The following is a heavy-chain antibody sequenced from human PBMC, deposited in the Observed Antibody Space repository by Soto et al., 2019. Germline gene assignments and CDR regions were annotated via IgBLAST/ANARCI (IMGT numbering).Heavy chain of an antibody. J-gene: IGHJ4*02. CDR3: TRVNSSSALEN. Sequence: QLQLQESGPGLVKPSQTLSLTCTVSGDSINSGDYYWSWIRQPPGKGLEWIGYIYFSGSAYLNPSLESRLTISVDTSKNQFSLKLRSVTAADTAVYYCTRVNSSSALENWGQGDLVTVSS. CDR2: IYFSGSA. D-gene: IGHD1-1*01. CDR1: GDSINSGDYY. V-gene: IGHV4-30-4*01.